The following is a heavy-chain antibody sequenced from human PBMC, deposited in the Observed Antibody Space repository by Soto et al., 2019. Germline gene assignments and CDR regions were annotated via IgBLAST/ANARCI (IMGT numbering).Heavy chain of an antibody. Sequence: PVGSLRLSCAASGFTFSSYAMHWVRQAPGKGLEWVAVISYDGSNKYYADSVKGRFTISRDNSKNTLYLQMNSLRAEDTAVYYCARGYYGSGSYYNSPSYYGMDVWGQGTTVTVSS. CDR1: GFTFSSYA. D-gene: IGHD3-10*01. V-gene: IGHV3-30-3*01. CDR2: ISYDGSNK. J-gene: IGHJ6*02. CDR3: ARGYYGSGSYYNSPSYYGMDV.